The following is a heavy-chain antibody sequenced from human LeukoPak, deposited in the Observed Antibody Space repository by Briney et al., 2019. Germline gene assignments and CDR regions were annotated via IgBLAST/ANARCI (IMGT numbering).Heavy chain of an antibody. Sequence: ASVKVSCKVSGYTLTELSMHWVRQAPGKGLEWMGGFDPEDGETIYAQKFQGRVTMTEDTSTDTAYMEPSSLRSEDTAVYYCATSLEGDPYYYYGMDVWGQGTTVTVSS. CDR2: FDPEDGET. J-gene: IGHJ6*02. V-gene: IGHV1-24*01. CDR1: GYTLTELS. CDR3: ATSLEGDPYYYYGMDV.